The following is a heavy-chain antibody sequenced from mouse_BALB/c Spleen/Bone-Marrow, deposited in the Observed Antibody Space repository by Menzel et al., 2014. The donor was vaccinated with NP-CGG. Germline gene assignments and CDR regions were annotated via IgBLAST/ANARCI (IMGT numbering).Heavy chain of an antibody. D-gene: IGHD1-1*01. CDR1: GYTFTDYY. J-gene: IGHJ2*01. Sequence: QVQLQQSGPELVKPGASVKISCKASGYTFTDYYTNWVKQKPGQGFEWIGWIYPGSGNTKYNEKFKGKATLTVDTSSSTAYMQLSSLTSEDTAVYFCARENYGSSYYFDYWGQGTTLTVSS. CDR3: ARENYGSSYYFDY. CDR2: IYPGSGNT. V-gene: IGHV1-84*02.